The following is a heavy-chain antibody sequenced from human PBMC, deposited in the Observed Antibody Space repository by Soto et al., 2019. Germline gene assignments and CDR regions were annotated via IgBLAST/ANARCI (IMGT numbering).Heavy chain of an antibody. V-gene: IGHV4-59*01. CDR3: ARGGSYSSSHDY. Sequence: ETLALTFTVSGGSISSYYWSWIRQPPGKGLEWIGYIYYSGSTNYNPSLKSRVTISVDTSKNQFSLKLSSVTAADTAVYYCARGGSYSSSHDYWGQGTLVTVSS. CDR1: GGSISSYY. CDR2: IYYSGST. J-gene: IGHJ4*02. D-gene: IGHD6-13*01.